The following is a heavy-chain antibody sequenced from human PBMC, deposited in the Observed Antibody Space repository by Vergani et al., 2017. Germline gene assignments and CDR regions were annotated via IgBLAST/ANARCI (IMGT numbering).Heavy chain of an antibody. CDR1: GFSFNSYG. D-gene: IGHD3-10*01. CDR3: AKDRPTNMFRGAYGMDV. CDR2: TWYDGSKK. J-gene: IGHJ6*02. V-gene: IGHV3-33*06. Sequence: QVQLVESGGGVVQPGRSLKLSCAASGFSFNSYGMHWVRQAPGKGLEWVAVTWYDGSKKYYVDSVKGRFTISRDNSKNTVDLRMNSLRTDDTAIYYCAKDRPTNMFRGAYGMDVWGQGTTVTVSS.